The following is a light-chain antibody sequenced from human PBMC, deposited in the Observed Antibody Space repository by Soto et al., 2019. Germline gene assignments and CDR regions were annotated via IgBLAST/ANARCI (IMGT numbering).Light chain of an antibody. CDR3: CSFAGSSTSYVV. Sequence: QSALTQPASVSGSPGQSITISCTGTSSDVGNYNLVSWYQHHPGKAPKLMIYEVNKRPSGVSNRFSGSKSGNTASLTISGLQAEDDADYYCCSFAGSSTSYVVFGGGTKLTVL. J-gene: IGLJ2*01. V-gene: IGLV2-23*02. CDR1: SSDVGNYNL. CDR2: EVN.